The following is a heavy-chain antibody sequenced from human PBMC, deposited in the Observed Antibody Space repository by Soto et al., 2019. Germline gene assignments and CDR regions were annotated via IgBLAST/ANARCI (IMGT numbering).Heavy chain of an antibody. V-gene: IGHV1-8*01. CDR3: ARVRAARPGGWFDP. Sequence: QVQLVQSGAEVKKPGASVKVSCKASGYTFTSYDINWVRQATGQGLEWMGWMNPNSGNTGYAQKFQGRVTMTRNTSMSTAYMELSSLRSEDTAVYYCARVRAARPGGWFDPWGQGTLVTVSS. CDR1: GYTFTSYD. CDR2: MNPNSGNT. J-gene: IGHJ5*02. D-gene: IGHD6-6*01.